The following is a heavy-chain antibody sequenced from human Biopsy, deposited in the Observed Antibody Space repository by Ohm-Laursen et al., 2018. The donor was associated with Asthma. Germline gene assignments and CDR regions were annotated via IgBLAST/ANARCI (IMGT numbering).Heavy chain of an antibody. CDR1: GYILIDLS. V-gene: IGHV1-24*01. J-gene: IGHJ4*02. CDR3: ASDFPKDYVRYNFQF. CDR2: HDHEEGET. D-gene: IGHD4-17*01. Sequence: ASVKVSCKFSGYILIDLSMHWVRQAPGQGLEWMGGHDHEEGETVNARRFQGRVTMTEDTSADTAYMELSSLSSDDTAVYYCASDFPKDYVRYNFQFWGQGTLVTVSS.